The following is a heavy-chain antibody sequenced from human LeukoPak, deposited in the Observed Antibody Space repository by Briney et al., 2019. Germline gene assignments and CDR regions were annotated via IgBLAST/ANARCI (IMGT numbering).Heavy chain of an antibody. J-gene: IGHJ4*02. CDR3: ARSHRKTYYYDSSGYCYY. Sequence: GGSLRLSCAASGFTFSSYSMNWVRQAPGKGLEWVSSISSSSSYIYYADSVKGRFTISRDNAENSLYLQMNSLRAEDTAVYYCARSHRKTYYYDSSGYCYYWGQGNLVTVSS. CDR1: GFTFSSYS. D-gene: IGHD3-22*01. V-gene: IGHV3-21*01. CDR2: ISSSSSYI.